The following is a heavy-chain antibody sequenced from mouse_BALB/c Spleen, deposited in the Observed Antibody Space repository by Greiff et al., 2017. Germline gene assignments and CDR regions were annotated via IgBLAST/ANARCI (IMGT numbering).Heavy chain of an antibody. Sequence: VQLQQSGAELVRPGVSVKISCKGSGYTFTDYAMHWVKQSHAKSLEWIGVISTYYGDASYNQKFKGKATMTVDKSPSTAYMELARLTSEDSAIYYCARRGGIITTDYAMDYWGQGTSVTVSS. CDR3: ARRGGIITTDYAMDY. V-gene: IGHV1S137*01. CDR2: ISTYYGDA. D-gene: IGHD1-1*01. CDR1: GYTFTDYA. J-gene: IGHJ4*01.